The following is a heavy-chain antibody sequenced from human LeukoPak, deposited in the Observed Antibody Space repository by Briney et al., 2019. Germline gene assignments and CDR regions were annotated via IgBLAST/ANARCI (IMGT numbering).Heavy chain of an antibody. V-gene: IGHV4-34*01. CDR1: GGSFSGYY. CDR3: ARVGYSYGHGNYFDY. Sequence: SETLSLTCAVYGGSFSGYYWSWIRQPPGKGLEWIGEINHSGSTNYSPSLKSRVTISVDTSKNQFSLKLSSVTAADTAVYYCARVGYSYGHGNYFDYWGQGTLVTVSS. J-gene: IGHJ4*02. CDR2: INHSGST. D-gene: IGHD5-18*01.